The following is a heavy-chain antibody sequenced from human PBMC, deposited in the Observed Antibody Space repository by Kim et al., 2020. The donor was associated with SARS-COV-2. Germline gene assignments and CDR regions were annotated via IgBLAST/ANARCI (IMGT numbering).Heavy chain of an antibody. V-gene: IGHV3-43*02. J-gene: IGHJ4*02. CDR2: ISRDGGDI. D-gene: IGHD6-19*01. CDR1: GFTFDDHA. CDR3: VRGQQWLIKN. Sequence: GGSLRLSCAASGFTFDDHAIQWVRQVPGKGLEWVSLISRDGGDIKYADSVKGRFTISRDNSKKSVYLQMNSLRSEDTALYYYVRGQQWLIKNWGQGTQVTVSS.